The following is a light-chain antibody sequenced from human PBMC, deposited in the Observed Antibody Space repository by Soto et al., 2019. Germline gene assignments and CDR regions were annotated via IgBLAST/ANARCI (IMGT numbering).Light chain of an antibody. V-gene: IGKV3-20*01. Sequence: EIVLTQSPGTLSLSPGERATLSCRASQSVSNNYLAWYQQKPGQAPRLLTYGASNRATGIPDRFSGSGSGTDFTLTISRLEPEYFAVYYCQQYGSSGTFGQGTKVEIK. J-gene: IGKJ1*01. CDR3: QQYGSSGT. CDR2: GAS. CDR1: QSVSNNY.